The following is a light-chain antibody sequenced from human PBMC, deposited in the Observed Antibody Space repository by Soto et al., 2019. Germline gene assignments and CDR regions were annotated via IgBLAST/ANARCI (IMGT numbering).Light chain of an antibody. CDR1: QGISTY. V-gene: IGKV1-39*01. J-gene: IGKJ1*01. CDR2: AAS. Sequence: DIQMTQSPSSLSASVGDRVTINCRASQGISTYLNWYQQKPGKAPKLLIYAASSLQSGVPSRFSGSGSETDFTLTISSLQPEDFATYSCQHSTTWTFGQGTKVDIK. CDR3: QHSTTWT.